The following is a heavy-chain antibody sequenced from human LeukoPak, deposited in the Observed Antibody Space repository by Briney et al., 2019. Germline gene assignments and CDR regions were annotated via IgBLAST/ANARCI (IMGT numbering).Heavy chain of an antibody. CDR1: GFDLSSYG. V-gene: IGHV3-30*02. CDR3: ASGGPTRGTRAS. J-gene: IGHJ5*02. CDR2: SRRDGTYV. Sequence: PGGSLRLSCAASGFDLSSYGMYWVRPTPAKGLAWVAYSRRDGTYVNYADSVKGRFIISRDNSKNTLGLQMNSLRVEDTALYYCASGGPTRGTRASWGQGTLVPVSS. D-gene: IGHD1-26*01.